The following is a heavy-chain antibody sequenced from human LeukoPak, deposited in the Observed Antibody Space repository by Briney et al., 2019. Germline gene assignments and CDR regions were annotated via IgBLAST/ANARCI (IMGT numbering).Heavy chain of an antibody. J-gene: IGHJ6*03. CDR3: ARHRGHGRIAAAGRYYFYYYMDV. CDR1: GGSISSSSYY. V-gene: IGHV4-39*01. Sequence: SETLSLTCTVSGGSISSSSYYWGWIRQPPGKGLEWIGSISYSGSTYYNPSLKSRVAISVDTSKNQFSLKLSSVTAADTAVYYCARHRGHGRIAAAGRYYFYYYMDVWGKGTTVTISS. D-gene: IGHD6-13*01. CDR2: ISYSGST.